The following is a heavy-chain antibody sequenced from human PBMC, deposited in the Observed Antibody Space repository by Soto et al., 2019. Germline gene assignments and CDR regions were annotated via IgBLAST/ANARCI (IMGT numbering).Heavy chain of an antibody. Sequence: PGGSLRLSCAASGFTFSSYGMHWVRQAPGKGLEWVAVIWYDGSNKYYADSVKGRFTISRDNSKNTLYLQMNSLRAEDTAVYYCARVSYYYDSSGPYFDYWGQGTLVTVSS. V-gene: IGHV3-33*01. CDR2: IWYDGSNK. CDR3: ARVSYYYDSSGPYFDY. CDR1: GFTFSSYG. J-gene: IGHJ4*02. D-gene: IGHD3-22*01.